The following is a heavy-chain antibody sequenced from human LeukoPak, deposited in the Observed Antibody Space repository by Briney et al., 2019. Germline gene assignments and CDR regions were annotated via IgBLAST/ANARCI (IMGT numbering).Heavy chain of an antibody. CDR1: GFTFSSYG. CDR3: AKDLGEGAYSYGWDAFDI. D-gene: IGHD5-18*01. CDR2: IWYDGSNK. Sequence: GGSLGLSCAASGFTFSSYGMHWVRQAPGKGLEWVAVIWYDGSNKYYADSVKGRFTISRDNSKNTLYLQMNSLRAEDTAVYYCAKDLGEGAYSYGWDAFDIWGQGTMVTVSS. J-gene: IGHJ3*02. V-gene: IGHV3-33*06.